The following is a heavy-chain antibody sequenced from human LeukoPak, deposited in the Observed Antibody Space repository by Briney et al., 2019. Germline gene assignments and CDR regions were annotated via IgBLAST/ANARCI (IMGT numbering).Heavy chain of an antibody. CDR1: GFTFSSYA. J-gene: IGHJ4*02. V-gene: IGHV3-23*01. D-gene: IGHD3-10*01. CDR2: ISGSGDST. CDR3: AREVPTGTDYFDY. Sequence: GGSLRLSCAASGFTFSSYAMSWVRQAPGKGLEWVSAISGSGDSTYYADSVKGRFTISRDNAKNSLYLQMNSLRAEDTAVYYCAREVPTGTDYFDYWGQGTLVTVSS.